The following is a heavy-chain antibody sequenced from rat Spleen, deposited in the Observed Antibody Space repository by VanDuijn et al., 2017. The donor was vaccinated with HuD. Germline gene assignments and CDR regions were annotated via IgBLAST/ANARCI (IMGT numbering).Heavy chain of an antibody. CDR1: GFTFSNYY. D-gene: IGHD3-8*01. V-gene: IGHV5-25*01. CDR3: ARRYPLTGYWYFDF. CDR2: ISTGGDNP. J-gene: IGHJ1*01. Sequence: EVQLVESGGGLVQPGRSLKLSCAASGFTFSNYYMAWVRQAPTKGLEWVAYISTGGDNPYYRDSVKGRFTISRDNAKSISFLQMNSLRSEDTATYYCARRYPLTGYWYFDFWGPGTMVTVSS.